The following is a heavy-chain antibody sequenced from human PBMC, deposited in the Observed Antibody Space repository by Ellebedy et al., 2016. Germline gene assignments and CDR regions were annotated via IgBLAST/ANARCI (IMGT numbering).Heavy chain of an antibody. CDR2: IKSETDGGTT. CDR1: GFTFSSAW. D-gene: IGHD3-22*01. V-gene: IGHV3-15*01. Sequence: GGSLRLXXAASGFTFSSAWMNWVRQAPGKGLEWVGRIKSETDGGTTDYTAPVKGRFSISRDDAKTTLFLQLSLLKAEDTAVYYCTTEMYYYDSSSYSNWGQGTLVTVSS. J-gene: IGHJ4*02. CDR3: TTEMYYYDSSSYSN.